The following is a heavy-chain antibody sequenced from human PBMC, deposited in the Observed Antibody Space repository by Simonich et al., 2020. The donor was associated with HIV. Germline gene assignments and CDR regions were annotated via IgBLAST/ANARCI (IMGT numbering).Heavy chain of an antibody. CDR2: SIPMFGTS. CDR1: GGTFSNYA. D-gene: IGHD4-4*01. Sequence: QVQLVQSGAEVKKPGSSVKVSCKVSGGTFSNYAISWLRQAPGQGLEWMGRSIPMFGTSNSEQKFQGRVKITADKSTRTAYMELNSLKSEDTAVYYCARVSPPESFRTTVTTHFDYWGQGTLVTVSS. V-gene: IGHV1-69*13. CDR3: ARVSPPESFRTTVTTHFDY. J-gene: IGHJ4*02.